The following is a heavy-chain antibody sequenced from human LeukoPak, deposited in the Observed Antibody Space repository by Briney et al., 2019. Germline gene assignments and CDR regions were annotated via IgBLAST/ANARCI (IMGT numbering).Heavy chain of an antibody. CDR2: ISSNGGST. J-gene: IGHJ4*02. CDR1: GFTFSSYA. CDR3: ARYGSGWYKGPLAHLDY. Sequence: GGSLRLSCAASGFTFSSYAMHWVRQAPGKGLEYVSAISSNGGSTYYANSVKGRFTISRDNSKNTLYLQMGSLRAEDMAVYYCARYGSGWYKGPLAHLDYWGQGTLVTVSS. V-gene: IGHV3-64*01. D-gene: IGHD6-19*01.